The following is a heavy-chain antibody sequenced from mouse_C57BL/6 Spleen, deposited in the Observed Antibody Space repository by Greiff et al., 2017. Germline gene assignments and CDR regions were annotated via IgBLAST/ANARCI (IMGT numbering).Heavy chain of an antibody. CDR3: ASYGSSYDAMDY. V-gene: IGHV5-17*01. CDR2: ISSGSSTI. CDR1: GFTFSDYG. J-gene: IGHJ4*01. D-gene: IGHD1-1*01. Sequence: EVKVVESGGGLVKPGGSLKLSCAASGFTFSDYGMHWVRQAPEKGLEWVAYISSGSSTIYYADTVKGRFTISRDNAKNTLFLQMTSLRSEDTAMYYCASYGSSYDAMDYWGQGTSVTVSS.